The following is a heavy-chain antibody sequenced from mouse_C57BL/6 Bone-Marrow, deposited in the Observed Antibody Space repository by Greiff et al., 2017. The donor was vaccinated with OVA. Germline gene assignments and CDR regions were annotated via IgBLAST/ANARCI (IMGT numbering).Heavy chain of an antibody. J-gene: IGHJ2*01. V-gene: IGHV5-12*01. D-gene: IGHD1-1*01. CDR2: ISNGGGST. CDR3: ARSTGGFDY. CDR1: GFTFSDYY. Sequence: EVQRVESGGGLVQPGGSLELSCAASGFTFSDYYMYWVRQTPEKRLEWVAYISNGGGSTYYPDTVKGRCTISRDNAKNTLYLQMSRLKSEDTAMYYCARSTGGFDYWGQGTTLTVSS.